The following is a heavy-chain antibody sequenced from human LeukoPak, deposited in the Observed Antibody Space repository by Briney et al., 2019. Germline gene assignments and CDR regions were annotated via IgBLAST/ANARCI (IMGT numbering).Heavy chain of an antibody. V-gene: IGHV3-48*02. CDR3: ARDYGDHGEYFDC. CDR1: GFTFSSYN. J-gene: IGHJ4*02. Sequence: TGGSLRLSCAASGFTFSSYNMNWVRQAPGKRLEWVSYISRSSNSIYYADSVKGRFTISRDNAKNSVYLKMHSLSDEDTAVYRCARDYGDHGEYFDCWGQGTLVTVSS. CDR2: ISRSSNSI. D-gene: IGHD4-17*01.